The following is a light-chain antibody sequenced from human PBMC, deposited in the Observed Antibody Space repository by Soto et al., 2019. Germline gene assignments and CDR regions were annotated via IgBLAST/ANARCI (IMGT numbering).Light chain of an antibody. Sequence: EIIMTQSPATLSVFPGDRATLSCRVSQSVRSNLAWYQQKPGQAPRLLIYGASTRATGIPARFSGSGSGTEFTLTISSLQSEDFGVYYCQQYDNWPPITFGGGTKVEIK. V-gene: IGKV3D-15*01. J-gene: IGKJ4*01. CDR1: QSVRSN. CDR2: GAS. CDR3: QQYDNWPPIT.